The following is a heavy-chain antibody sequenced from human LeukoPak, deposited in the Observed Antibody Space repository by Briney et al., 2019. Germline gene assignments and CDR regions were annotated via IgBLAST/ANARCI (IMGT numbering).Heavy chain of an antibody. CDR3: ARGSFGIDY. Sequence: GGSLRLSCAASGFTFSDYYMSWIRQAPGKGLEWVAIIWYDGSKKYYADSVKGRFTISRDSSNNTLYLQMNSLRAEDTATYYCARGSFGIDYWGQGTLVTVSS. V-gene: IGHV3-33*08. CDR2: IWYDGSKK. CDR1: GFTFSDYY. J-gene: IGHJ4*02. D-gene: IGHD3-10*01.